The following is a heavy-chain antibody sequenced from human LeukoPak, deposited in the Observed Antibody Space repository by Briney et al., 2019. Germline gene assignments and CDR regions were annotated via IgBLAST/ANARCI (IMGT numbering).Heavy chain of an antibody. Sequence: SETLSLTCAVYGGSFSGYYWSWIRQPPGKGLEWIGEINHSGSTNYNPSLKSRVTISVDTSKNQFSLKLSSVTAADTAVYYCATFSYSSSWSSFAEYFQHWGQGTLVTVSS. CDR3: ATFSYSSSWSSFAEYFQH. J-gene: IGHJ1*01. V-gene: IGHV4-34*01. D-gene: IGHD6-13*01. CDR1: GGSFSGYY. CDR2: INHSGST.